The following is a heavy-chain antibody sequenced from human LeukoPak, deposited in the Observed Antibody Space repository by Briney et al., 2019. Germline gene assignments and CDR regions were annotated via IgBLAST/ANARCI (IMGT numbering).Heavy chain of an antibody. J-gene: IGHJ4*02. V-gene: IGHV3-21*01. CDR1: GFTFDDYG. D-gene: IGHD1-26*01. CDR3: ARDRYSGSSLGDY. Sequence: SGGSLRLSCAASGFTFDDYGMSWVRQAPGKGLEWVSSISSSSSYIYYADSVKGRFTISRDNAKNSLYLQMNSLRAEDTAVYYCARDRYSGSSLGDYWGQGTLVTVSS. CDR2: ISSSSSYI.